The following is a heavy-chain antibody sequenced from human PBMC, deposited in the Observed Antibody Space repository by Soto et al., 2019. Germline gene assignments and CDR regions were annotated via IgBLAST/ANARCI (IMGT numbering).Heavy chain of an antibody. CDR2: ISGSGGST. CDR3: AKDRELGGWYSEDQELHY. D-gene: IGHD6-19*01. V-gene: IGHV3-23*01. Sequence: PGGSLRLSCAASGFTFSSYAMSWVRQAPGKGLEWVSAISGSGGSTYYADSVKGRFTISRDNSKNTLYLQMNSLRAEDTAVYYCAKDRELGGWYSEDQELHYWGQGTLVTVSS. CDR1: GFTFSSYA. J-gene: IGHJ4*02.